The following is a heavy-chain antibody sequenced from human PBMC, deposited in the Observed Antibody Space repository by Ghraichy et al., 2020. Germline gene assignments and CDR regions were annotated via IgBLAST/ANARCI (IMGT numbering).Heavy chain of an antibody. D-gene: IGHD3-10*01. V-gene: IGHV3-23*01. J-gene: IGHJ5*02. CDR1: GFTFSSYA. CDR2: ISGSGGST. Sequence: GGSLRLSCAASGFTFSSYAMSWVRQAPGKGLEWVSAISGSGGSTYYADSVKGRFTISRDNSKNTLYLQMNSLRAEDTAVYYCAKVRQGSGSYYNVPEGWFDPWGQGTLVTVSS. CDR3: AKVRQGSGSYYNVPEGWFDP.